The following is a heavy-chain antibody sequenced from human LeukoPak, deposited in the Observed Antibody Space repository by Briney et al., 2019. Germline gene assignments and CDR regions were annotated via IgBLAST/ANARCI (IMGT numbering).Heavy chain of an antibody. Sequence: PSETLSLTCTVSGGSISSYYWSWIRQPPGKGLEWIGYIYYSGSTNYNPSLKSRVTISVDTSKNQFSLKLSSVTAADTAVHYCARYKRFNQGYSSGWYPIDYWGQGTLVTVSS. J-gene: IGHJ4*02. CDR2: IYYSGST. V-gene: IGHV4-59*01. CDR3: ARYKRFNQGYSSGWYPIDY. CDR1: GGSISSYY. D-gene: IGHD6-19*01.